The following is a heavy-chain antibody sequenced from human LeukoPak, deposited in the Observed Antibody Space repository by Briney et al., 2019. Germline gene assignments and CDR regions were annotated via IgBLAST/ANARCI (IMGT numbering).Heavy chain of an antibody. CDR1: GFTFSSYA. Sequence: GGSLRLSCAASGFTFSSYAMHWVRQAPGKGLEWVAVISYDGSNKYYADSVKGRFTISRDNAEKSLYLQMNSLRAADTAVYYCATSRTSDYWGQGTLVTVSS. CDR2: ISYDGSNK. CDR3: ATSRTSDY. J-gene: IGHJ4*02. D-gene: IGHD1-14*01. V-gene: IGHV3-30*04.